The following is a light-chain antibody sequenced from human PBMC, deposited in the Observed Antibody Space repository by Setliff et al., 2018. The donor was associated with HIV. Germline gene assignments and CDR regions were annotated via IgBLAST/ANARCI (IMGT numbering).Light chain of an antibody. V-gene: IGLV2-14*03. Sequence: QSALIQPASVSGSPGQSVTVSCTGTSSDVGSYDFVSWYQQLPGKAPKLLIYDVSDRPSGASHRFSGSKSGNTASLTISGLQSEDEADYYCASYRPNDLGGVGTGTKVTV. CDR3: ASYRPNDLGG. CDR1: SSDVGSYDF. CDR2: DVS. J-gene: IGLJ1*01.